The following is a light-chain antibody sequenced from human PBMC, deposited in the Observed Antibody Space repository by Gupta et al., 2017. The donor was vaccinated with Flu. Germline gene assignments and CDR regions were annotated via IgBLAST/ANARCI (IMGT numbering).Light chain of an antibody. CDR2: EGS. J-gene: IGLJ1*01. CDR1: SSDVGSYNL. V-gene: IGLV2-23*01. CDR3: CSYAGSSYV. Sequence: QSALPQPASASGSPGQSITTSCTGTSSDVGSYNLVSWYQQHPGKAPKLMIYEGSKRPSGVSNRFSGSKSGNTASLTISGLQAEDEADYYCCSYAGSSYVFGTGTKVTVL.